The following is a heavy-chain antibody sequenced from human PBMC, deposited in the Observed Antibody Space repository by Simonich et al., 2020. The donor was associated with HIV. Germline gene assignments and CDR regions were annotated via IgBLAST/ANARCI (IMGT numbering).Heavy chain of an antibody. D-gene: IGHD2-8*01. V-gene: IGHV1-2*06. CDR3: ARILIVDAFDI. Sequence: QVQLVQSGAEVKKPGASVKVSCKASGYTSTGYYMHWVRQAPGQGLVWMGRINPNSGGTNNAQKLQGRVTMTRDTAISTAYMELSRRRSDDTAVYYCARILIVDAFDIWGQGTMVTVSS. CDR1: GYTSTGYY. CDR2: INPNSGGT. J-gene: IGHJ3*02.